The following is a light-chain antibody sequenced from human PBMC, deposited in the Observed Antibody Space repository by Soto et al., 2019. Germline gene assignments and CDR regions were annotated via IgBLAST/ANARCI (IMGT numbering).Light chain of an antibody. CDR3: GTWDSSLSASV. CDR2: DNN. V-gene: IGLV1-51*01. Sequence: QSVLTQPPSVSAAPGQKVTISCSGSSSNIGNNYVSWYQQVPGTAPKLLIYDNNKRPSGIPDRFSGSNSGTSATLGITGLQTGDEADYYCGTWDSSLSASVLGIGTKVTVL. J-gene: IGLJ1*01. CDR1: SSNIGNNY.